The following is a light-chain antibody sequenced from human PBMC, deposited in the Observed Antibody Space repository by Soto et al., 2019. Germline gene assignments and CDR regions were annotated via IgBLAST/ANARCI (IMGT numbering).Light chain of an antibody. CDR2: EVS. Sequence: DVVLTQSPLSLPVTLGQPASISCRSSQSLIHSDGSTYLSWFQQRPGQSPRRLIYEVSDRDSGVPARFSGIGSGADFTLKISRVEAEDVGVYYCIQGTHWPWTFGQGTKVEIK. CDR3: IQGTHWPWT. V-gene: IGKV2-30*02. J-gene: IGKJ1*01. CDR1: QSLIHSDGSTY.